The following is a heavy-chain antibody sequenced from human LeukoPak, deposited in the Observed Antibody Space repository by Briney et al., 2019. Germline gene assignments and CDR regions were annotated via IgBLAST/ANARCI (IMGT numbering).Heavy chain of an antibody. CDR1: GYTFTSYD. CDR3: ARVRMVRGVIFNYYYYGMDV. J-gene: IGHJ6*02. V-gene: IGHV1-8*01. CDR2: MNPHSGNT. D-gene: IGHD3-10*01. Sequence: ASVKVSCKASGYTFTSYDINWVRQATGQGLEWMGWMNPHSGNTGYAQKFQGRVTMTRNTSISTAYMELSSLRSEDTAVYYCARVRMVRGVIFNYYYYGMDVWGQGTTVTVSS.